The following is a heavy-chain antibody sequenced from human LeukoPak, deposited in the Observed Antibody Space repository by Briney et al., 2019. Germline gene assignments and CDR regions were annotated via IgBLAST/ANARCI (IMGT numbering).Heavy chain of an antibody. CDR2: VHHTGRA. Sequence: SETLSLTCTVSGDSISGSNYHWGWIRQPPGKGLEWLGTVHHTGRAFYNPSLRGRTTVSVDTSKNQLSLKLTSVTAADTVVYYCAREPDAWGQGTLVTVSS. J-gene: IGHJ5*02. CDR1: GDSISGSNYH. CDR3: AREPDA. V-gene: IGHV4-39*07.